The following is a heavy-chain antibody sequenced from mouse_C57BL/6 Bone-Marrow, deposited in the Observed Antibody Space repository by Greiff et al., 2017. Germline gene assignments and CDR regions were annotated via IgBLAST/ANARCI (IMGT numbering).Heavy chain of an antibody. D-gene: IGHD2-3*01. J-gene: IGHJ2*01. CDR1: GYTFTSYW. CDR3: ARPGWLYYFDY. V-gene: IGHV1-69*01. Sequence: VQLQQPGAELVMPGASVKLSCKASGYTFTSYWMHWVKQRPGQGLEWIGEIEPSDSYTNYNQKFKGKSTFTVDKSSSTAYMQLSSLTSEDSAVYYCARPGWLYYFDYWGQGTTLTVSS. CDR2: IEPSDSYT.